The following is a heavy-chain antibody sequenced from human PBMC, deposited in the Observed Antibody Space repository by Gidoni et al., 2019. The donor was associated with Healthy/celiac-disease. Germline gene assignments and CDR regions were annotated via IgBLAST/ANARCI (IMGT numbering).Heavy chain of an antibody. CDR1: GFTVSSSY. J-gene: IGHJ4*02. Sequence: EVQLVASGGGLLQPGGSLRLSCAASGFTVSSSYMSWVRQAPGKGLEWVSVSYSGGSTYYADSVKGRFTISRDNSKNTLYLQMNSLRAEDTAVYYCARGAPDYYFDYWGQGTLVTVSS. V-gene: IGHV3-53*01. CDR2: SYSGGST. CDR3: ARGAPDYYFDY. D-gene: IGHD3-3*01.